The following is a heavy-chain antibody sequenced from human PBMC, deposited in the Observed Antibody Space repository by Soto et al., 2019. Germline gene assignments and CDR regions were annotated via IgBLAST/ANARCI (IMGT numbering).Heavy chain of an antibody. CDR1: GFTFSNAW. Sequence: EVQLVESGGGLVKPGGYLRLSCAASGFTFSNAWMSWVRQAPGMRLEWVGRIKSKTDGGTTDYAAPVKGRFTISRVESKNKLYLQMNSLTTEGTAVYYCTTDFGEFIDYWGQGTLVTVSS. D-gene: IGHD3-10*01. CDR3: TTDFGEFIDY. V-gene: IGHV3-15*01. J-gene: IGHJ4*02. CDR2: IKSKTDGGTT.